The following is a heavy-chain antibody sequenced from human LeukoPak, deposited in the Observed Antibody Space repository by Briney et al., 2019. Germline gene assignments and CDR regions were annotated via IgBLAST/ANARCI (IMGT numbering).Heavy chain of an antibody. CDR3: ARIPAGLGNWFDP. V-gene: IGHV1-2*02. CDR1: GYTFTGYH. Sequence: GASVKVSCKASGYTFTGYHMHWVRQAPGQGLEWMGWINPNSGGTNYAQKFQGRVTMTRDTSISTAYMELSRLRSDDTAVYYCARIPAGLGNWFDPWGQGTLVTVSS. J-gene: IGHJ5*02. CDR2: INPNSGGT.